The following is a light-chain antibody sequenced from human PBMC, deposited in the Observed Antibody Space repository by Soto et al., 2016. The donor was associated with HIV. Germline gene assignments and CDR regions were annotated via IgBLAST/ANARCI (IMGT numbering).Light chain of an antibody. CDR3: QQYETYSYT. CDR2: DAS. Sequence: DIQMTQSPSSLSLSIGDRVSITCRASQSISTYLHWYQQKPGRAPKLLIYDASSLQSGVPSRFSGSGSGTEFTLTISSLQPDDFATYYCQQYETYSYTFGQGTKLEIK. J-gene: IGKJ2*01. V-gene: IGKV1-5*01. CDR1: QSISTY.